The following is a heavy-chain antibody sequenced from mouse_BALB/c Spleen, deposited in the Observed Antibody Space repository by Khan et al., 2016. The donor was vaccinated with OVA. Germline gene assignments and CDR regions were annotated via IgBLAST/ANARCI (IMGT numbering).Heavy chain of an antibody. V-gene: IGHV1S81*02. CDR3: TRSGYANPFAY. CDR1: GYTFSSYY. CDR2: INPSNGGT. Sequence: QVQLQQSGAELVKPGASVKLSCKASGYTFSSYYMYWVKQRLGQGLEWIGGINPSNGGTNFNEKFKTKATLTVDKSSTTAYMHLSSLTSEDSAVYYCTRSGYANPFAYWGQGTLVTVSA. D-gene: IGHD2-10*02. J-gene: IGHJ3*01.